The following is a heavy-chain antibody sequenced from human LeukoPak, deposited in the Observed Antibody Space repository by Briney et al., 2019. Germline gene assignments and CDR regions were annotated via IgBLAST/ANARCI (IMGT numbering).Heavy chain of an antibody. V-gene: IGHV3-15*01. J-gene: IGHJ4*02. CDR3: TTDQELYYYDSSGYYPIDY. CDR2: IKSKTDGGTT. D-gene: IGHD3-22*01. Sequence: GGSLRLSCAASGFTFSSYAMSWVRQAPGKGLEWVGRIKSKTDGGTTDYAAPVKGRFTIPRDDSKNTLYLQMNSLKTEDTAVYYCTTDQELYYYDSSGYYPIDYWGQGTLVTVSS. CDR1: GFTFSSYA.